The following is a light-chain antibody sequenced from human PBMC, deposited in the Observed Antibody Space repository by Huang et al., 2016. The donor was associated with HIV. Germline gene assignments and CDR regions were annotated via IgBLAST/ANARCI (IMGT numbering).Light chain of an antibody. CDR1: QSVLKN. J-gene: IGKJ1*01. CDR3: QQYNTSPRP. CDR2: RSS. Sequence: ENLMTQSPSTLSVSPGESATLSCRASQSVLKNLASYQQKPGQAPKLLIYRSSPRAAGIPARFSGSGSGTDFTLTISSLQSEDFAVYYCQQYNTSPRPFGQGTKVEV. V-gene: IGKV3-15*01.